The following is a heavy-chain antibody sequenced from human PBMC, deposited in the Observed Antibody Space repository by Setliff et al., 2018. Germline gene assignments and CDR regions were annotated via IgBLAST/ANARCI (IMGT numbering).Heavy chain of an antibody. V-gene: IGHV4-30-4*08. CDR2: IDYGGRA. J-gene: IGHJ3*02. Sequence: SETLSLTCTVSGGSISSDNDLWSWLRQSPGKGLEWIAYIDYGGRAYYTPSLKSRVSISVDTSKNQFSLRLSSVTAADTAVYYCAREVVNPISSDAFDIWGQGTMVTVSS. D-gene: IGHD2-2*01. CDR1: GGSISSDNDL. CDR3: AREVVNPISSDAFDI.